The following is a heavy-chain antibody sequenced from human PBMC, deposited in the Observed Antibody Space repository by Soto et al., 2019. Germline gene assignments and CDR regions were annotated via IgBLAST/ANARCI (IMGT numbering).Heavy chain of an antibody. J-gene: IGHJ4*02. CDR2: ISGSGGSA. D-gene: IGHD2-15*01. V-gene: IGHV3-23*01. CDR1: GFTFSSYA. Sequence: GGSLRLSCAASGFTFSSYAMSWVRQAPGKGLEWVSVISGSGGSAYYADSVKGRFTISRDNSKNTLSLQMNSLRVEDTAVYYCAKRVGATGGHFDYWGQGTLVTVSS. CDR3: AKRVGATGGHFDY.